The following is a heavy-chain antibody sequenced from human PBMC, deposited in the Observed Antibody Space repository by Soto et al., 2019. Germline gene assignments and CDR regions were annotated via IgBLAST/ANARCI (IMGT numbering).Heavy chain of an antibody. V-gene: IGHV3-9*01. CDR3: AKSYYGSGSYASYFDY. Sequence: GGSLRLSCAASGFTFDDYAMHWVRQAPGKGLEWVSGISWNSGSIGYADSVKGRFTISRDNAKNSLYLQMNSLGAEDTALYYCAKSYYGSGSYASYFDYWGQGTLVTVSS. D-gene: IGHD3-10*01. CDR1: GFTFDDYA. J-gene: IGHJ4*02. CDR2: ISWNSGSI.